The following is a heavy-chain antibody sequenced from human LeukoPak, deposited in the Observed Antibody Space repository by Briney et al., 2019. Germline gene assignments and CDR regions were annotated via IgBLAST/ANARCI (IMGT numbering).Heavy chain of an antibody. CDR3: ASLSGSYGIGY. J-gene: IGHJ4*02. Sequence: SETLSLTCTVSGGSISSYYWTWIRQPPGKGLEWIGYIYNSGSANYNPSLKSRVTISVDTSKNQFSLKLSSVTAADTAVYYCASLSGSYGIGYWGQGTLVTVSS. V-gene: IGHV4-4*08. CDR2: IYNSGSA. D-gene: IGHD1-26*01. CDR1: GGSISSYY.